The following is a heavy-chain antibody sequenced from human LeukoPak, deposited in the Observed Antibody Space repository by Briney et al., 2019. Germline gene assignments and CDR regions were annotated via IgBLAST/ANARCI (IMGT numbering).Heavy chain of an antibody. D-gene: IGHD5-18*01. V-gene: IGHV3-30*03. CDR1: GFTFSSYG. CDR2: ISYDGSNK. J-gene: IGHJ4*02. CDR3: AREPTSMGSDH. Sequence: GRSLRLSCAASGFTFSSYGMHWVRQAPGKGLEWVAVISYDGSNKYYADSVKGRFTISRDNSKNTLYLQMNSLRAEDTAVYYCAREPTSMGSDHWGQGTLVTVSS.